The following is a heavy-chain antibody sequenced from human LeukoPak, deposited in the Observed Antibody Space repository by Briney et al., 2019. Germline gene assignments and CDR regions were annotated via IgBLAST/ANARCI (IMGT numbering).Heavy chain of an antibody. Sequence: PGGSLRLSCAASGFTFSSYWMSWVRQASGRGLEWVANIKEDGTETYYVDSVKGRFTISRDNAKNSLYLQMNSLRVKDTAVYYCAKEGRSLQTYWGQGTLVTVSS. CDR3: AKEGRSLQTY. D-gene: IGHD5-24*01. CDR1: GFTFSSYW. V-gene: IGHV3-7*03. J-gene: IGHJ4*02. CDR2: IKEDGTET.